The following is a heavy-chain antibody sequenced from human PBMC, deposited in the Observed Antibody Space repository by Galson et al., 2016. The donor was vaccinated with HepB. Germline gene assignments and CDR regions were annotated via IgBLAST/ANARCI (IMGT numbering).Heavy chain of an antibody. CDR1: GFTFSNYA. V-gene: IGHV3-21*01. J-gene: IGHJ4*02. CDR2: ISISSSYI. Sequence: SLRLSCAASGFTFSNYAMRWVRQAPGKGLEWVSSISISSSYIYYADSVKGRFTISRDNAKNSLYLQMNSLRAEDTAVYYCARGSYWLLQHGVYFDYWGQGTLVTVSS. CDR3: ARGSYWLLQHGVYFDY. D-gene: IGHD1-26*01.